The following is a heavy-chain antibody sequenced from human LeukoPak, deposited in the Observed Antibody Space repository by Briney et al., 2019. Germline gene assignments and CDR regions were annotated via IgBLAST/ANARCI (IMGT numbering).Heavy chain of an antibody. CDR1: GYTFTGYY. CDR3: AKGRLYGTRGMDV. J-gene: IGHJ6*02. D-gene: IGHD1-14*01. CDR2: INLNSGGT. Sequence: ASVKVSCKASGYTFTGYYIHWVRQAPGQGLEWMGWINLNSGGTNYAQKFQGRVTMTRHTSISTAYMELSRLRSDDTAVYYCAKGRLYGTRGMDVWGQGTTVTVSS. V-gene: IGHV1-2*02.